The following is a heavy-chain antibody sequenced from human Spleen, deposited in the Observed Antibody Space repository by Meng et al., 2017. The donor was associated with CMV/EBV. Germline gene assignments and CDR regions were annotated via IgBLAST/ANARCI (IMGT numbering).Heavy chain of an antibody. V-gene: IGHV3-7*01. CDR2: IKQTGSEK. D-gene: IGHD6-6*01. J-gene: IGHJ6*02. Sequence: GGSLRLSCAASGFIFRSYWLSWVRQAPGKGLEWVANIKQTGSEKYYVDSVRGRFTISRDNAKSSLYLQMNSLRAEDTAVYYCARILGASPPGYYGLDVWGQGTTVTVSS. CDR3: ARILGASPPGYYGLDV. CDR1: GFIFRSYW.